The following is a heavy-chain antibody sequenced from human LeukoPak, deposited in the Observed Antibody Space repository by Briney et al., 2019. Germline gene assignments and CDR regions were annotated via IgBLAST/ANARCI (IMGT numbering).Heavy chain of an antibody. D-gene: IGHD3-10*01. CDR2: VNPRNGGT. J-gene: IGHJ6*03. Sequence: ASVKVSCKASGYDFTGYYVHWLRQAPGHGFEWMGWVNPRNGGTHYAQNFQGRVTITRDTSITTAYMELASLTSDDTAVYYCATGLQYGLWGVPYFYYMHAWGEGTTVTVSS. CDR3: ATGLQYGLWGVPYFYYMHA. CDR1: GYDFTGYY. V-gene: IGHV1-2*02.